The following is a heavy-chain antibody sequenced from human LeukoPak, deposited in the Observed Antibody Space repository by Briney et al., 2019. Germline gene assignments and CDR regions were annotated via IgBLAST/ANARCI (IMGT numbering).Heavy chain of an antibody. CDR1: GGYFSGYY. CDR2: INHSGST. CDR3: ARPRDSSSLFDY. V-gene: IGHV4-34*01. Sequence: SETLSLTCAVYGGYFSGYYWSWIRQPPGKGLEWIGEINHSGSTNYNPSLKSRVTISVDTSKNQFSLKLSSVTAADTAVYYCARPRDSSSLFDYWGQGTLVTVSS. J-gene: IGHJ4*02. D-gene: IGHD6-13*01.